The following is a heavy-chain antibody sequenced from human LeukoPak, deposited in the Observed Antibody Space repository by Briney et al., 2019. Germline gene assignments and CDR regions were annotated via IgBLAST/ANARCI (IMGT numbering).Heavy chain of an antibody. V-gene: IGHV4-34*01. D-gene: IGHD6-19*01. CDR2: INHSGST. CDR1: GGSISSYY. J-gene: IGHJ4*02. Sequence: SETLSLTCTVSGGSISSYYWSWIRQPPGKGLEWIGEINHSGSTNYNPSLKSRVTISVDTSKNQFSLKLSSVTAADTAVYYCARAFTIAVAAWSYFDYWGQGTLVTVSS. CDR3: ARAFTIAVAAWSYFDY.